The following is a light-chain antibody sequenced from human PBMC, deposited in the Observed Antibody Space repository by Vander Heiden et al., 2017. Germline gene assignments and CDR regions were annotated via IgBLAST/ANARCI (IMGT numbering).Light chain of an antibody. CDR3: AAWDDSLSGPWV. CDR1: HSNIGGSY. J-gene: IGLJ3*02. Sequence: QSVLTQPPSASGIPGQRVTIACAGSHSNIGGSYVCWYQQLPGTAPKLLIYRNNQRPSGVPDRFSGSKSGTSASLAISGLRSEDEADYYCAAWDDSLSGPWVFGGGTKLTVL. V-gene: IGLV1-47*01. CDR2: RNN.